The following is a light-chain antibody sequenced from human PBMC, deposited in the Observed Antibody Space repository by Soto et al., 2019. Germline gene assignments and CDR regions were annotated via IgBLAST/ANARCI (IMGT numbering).Light chain of an antibody. CDR1: QSISSY. V-gene: IGKV1-39*01. CDR2: AAS. J-gene: IGKJ4*01. CDR3: QQSYSKPPVT. Sequence: IQMTQSPSSLSASVGDRVTITCRVSQSISSYLNWYQQKPGKAPKFLIYAASTLESGVPSRFSGRGSGTNFSLTISSLQPEDVATYYCQQSYSKPPVTFGGGTKVDIK.